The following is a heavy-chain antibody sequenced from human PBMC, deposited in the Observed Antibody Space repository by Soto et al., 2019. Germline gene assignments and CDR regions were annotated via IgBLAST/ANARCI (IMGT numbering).Heavy chain of an antibody. CDR3: AGPARFLEWLSPRRPKHYYYYGMDV. CDR2: INPSGGST. D-gene: IGHD3-3*01. Sequence: ASVKVSCKASGYTFTSYYMHCVRQAPGQVLEWMGIINPSGGSTSYAQKFQGRVTMTRDTSTSTVYMELSSLRSEDTAVYYCAGPARFLEWLSPRRPKHYYYYGMDVWGQGTTVTVS. J-gene: IGHJ6*02. CDR1: GYTFTSYY. V-gene: IGHV1-46*01.